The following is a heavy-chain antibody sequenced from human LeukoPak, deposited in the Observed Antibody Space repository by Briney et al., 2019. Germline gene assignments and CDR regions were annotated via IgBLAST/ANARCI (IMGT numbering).Heavy chain of an antibody. CDR2: IWHDGSSQ. CDR3: AKDAQRGFDYSNSLES. Sequence: GGSLRLSCVSSGFTYDHYGMHWVRQARGKGLEGVAVIWHDGSSQYYADSVKGGFTISRDNSMNTLYVQMNSLSAEDRDLYYCAKDAQRGFDYSNSLESWGEGTLVTVSS. J-gene: IGHJ5*01. CDR1: GFTYDHYG. V-gene: IGHV3-33*06. D-gene: IGHD4-11*01.